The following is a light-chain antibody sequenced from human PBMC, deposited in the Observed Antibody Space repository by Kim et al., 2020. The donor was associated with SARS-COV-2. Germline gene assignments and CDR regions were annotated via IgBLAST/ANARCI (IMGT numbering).Light chain of an antibody. CDR1: QSINSY. CDR3: QQSFNTPLT. Sequence: ASVGDRVTITCRASQSINSYLNWYQQKPGKAPKLLINAASNLQSGVPPRFSGRGSGTDFTLTISSLQPEDFGTYYCQQSFNTPLTFGGGTKVDIK. J-gene: IGKJ4*02. V-gene: IGKV1-39*01. CDR2: AAS.